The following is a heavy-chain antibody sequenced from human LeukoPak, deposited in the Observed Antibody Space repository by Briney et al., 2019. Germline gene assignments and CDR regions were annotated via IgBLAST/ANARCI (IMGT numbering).Heavy chain of an antibody. J-gene: IGHJ4*02. Sequence: PGGSLRLSCAASGFTFSSSAMSWVRQAPGKGLEWVSAISGSGGSTYYADSVKGRFTISRDNSKNTLYLQMNSLRAEDTAVYYCAKDLGSSSWYSPRFDYWGQGTLVTVSS. D-gene: IGHD6-13*01. CDR3: AKDLGSSSWYSPRFDY. V-gene: IGHV3-23*01. CDR1: GFTFSSSA. CDR2: ISGSGGST.